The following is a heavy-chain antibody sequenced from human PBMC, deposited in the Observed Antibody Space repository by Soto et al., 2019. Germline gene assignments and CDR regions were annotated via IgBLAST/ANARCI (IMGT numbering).Heavy chain of an antibody. J-gene: IGHJ4*02. V-gene: IGHV3-11*01. CDR3: ARGSGSYDY. Sequence: GFPRLLCSASGINFSVYYMCWIRQAPGKGLEWVSYISSSGSTIYYADSVKGRFTISRDNAKNSLYLQMNSLRAEDTAVYYCARGSGSYDYWGQGTLVTV. CDR1: GINFSVYY. CDR2: ISSSGSTI. D-gene: IGHD1-26*01.